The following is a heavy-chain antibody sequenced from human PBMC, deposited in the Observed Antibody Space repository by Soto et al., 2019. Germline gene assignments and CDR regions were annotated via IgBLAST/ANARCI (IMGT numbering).Heavy chain of an antibody. CDR3: ARLVVRAVDGY. D-gene: IGHD3-10*01. CDR1: GGSISSGDYY. J-gene: IGHJ4*02. Sequence: PSETLSLTCTVSGGSISSGDYYWSWIRQPPGKGLEWIGYIYYSGSTYYNPSLKSRVTISVDTSKNQFSLKLSSVTAADTAVYYGARLVVRAVDGYWDQGTLVAVSS. V-gene: IGHV4-30-4*01. CDR2: IYYSGST.